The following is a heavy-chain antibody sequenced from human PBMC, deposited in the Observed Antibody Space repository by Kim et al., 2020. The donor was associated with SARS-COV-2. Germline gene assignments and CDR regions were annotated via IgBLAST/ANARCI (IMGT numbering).Heavy chain of an antibody. J-gene: IGHJ6*02. CDR2: IGTAGDT. CDR3: ARGESSSWYSPYYYYGMDV. V-gene: IGHV3-13*04. D-gene: IGHD6-13*01. CDR1: VFTFSSYD. Sequence: GGSLRLSCAASVFTFSSYDMHWVRQATGKGLEWVSAIGTAGDTYYPGSVKGRFTISRENAKNSLYLQMNSLRAGDTAVYYCARGESSSWYSPYYYYGMDVWGQGTTVTVSS.